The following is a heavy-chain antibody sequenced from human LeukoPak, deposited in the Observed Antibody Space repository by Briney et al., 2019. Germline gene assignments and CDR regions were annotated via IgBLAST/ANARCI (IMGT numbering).Heavy chain of an antibody. D-gene: IGHD6-13*01. V-gene: IGHV3-66*01. CDR1: GFTVSSNY. CDR2: IYSGGST. Sequence: GGSLRLSCAASGFTVSSNYMSWVRQAPGKGLEWVSVIYSGGSTYYADSVKGRFTISRDNSKNTLYLQMNSLRAEDTAVYYCAREESSSWHQAMGDYWGQGTLVTVSP. CDR3: AREESSSWHQAMGDY. J-gene: IGHJ4*02.